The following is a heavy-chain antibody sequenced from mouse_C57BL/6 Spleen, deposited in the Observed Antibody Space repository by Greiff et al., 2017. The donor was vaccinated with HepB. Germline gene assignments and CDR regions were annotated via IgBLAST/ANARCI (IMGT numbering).Heavy chain of an antibody. CDR3: ARQRVYDYDAFDY. V-gene: IGHV5-6*01. CDR1: GFTFSSYG. J-gene: IGHJ2*01. CDR2: ISSGGSYT. D-gene: IGHD2-4*01. Sequence: DVHLVESGGDLVKPGGSLKLSCAASGFTFSSYGMSWVRQTPDKRLEWVATISSGGSYTYYPDSVKGRFTISRDNAKNTLYLQMSSLKSEDTAMYYCARQRVYDYDAFDYWGQGTTLTVSS.